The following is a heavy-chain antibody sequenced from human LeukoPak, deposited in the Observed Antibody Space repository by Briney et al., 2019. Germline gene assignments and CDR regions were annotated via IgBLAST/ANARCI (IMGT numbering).Heavy chain of an antibody. CDR3: ASFDFWSGYYTHSFDY. Sequence: ASVKVSCKASGGTFSSYAISWVRQAPGQGLEWMGGIIPIFGTANYAQKFQGRVTITADESTSTAYMELSSLRSEDTAVYYCASFDFWSGYYTHSFDYWGQGTLVTVSS. D-gene: IGHD3-3*01. V-gene: IGHV1-69*13. J-gene: IGHJ4*02. CDR1: GGTFSSYA. CDR2: IIPIFGTA.